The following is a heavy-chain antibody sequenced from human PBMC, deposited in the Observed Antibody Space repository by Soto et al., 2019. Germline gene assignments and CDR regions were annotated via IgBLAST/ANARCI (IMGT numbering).Heavy chain of an antibody. V-gene: IGHV3-15*01. J-gene: IGHJ4*02. CDR2: VLRKADGGTT. CDR3: TTYDYIGGSDRYRWAY. CDR1: GFPFANAL. Sequence: GGSLSLSCAASGFPFANALMSWVRQVPGKGLEWVARVLRKADGGTTDYAAPVKDRFIISRDDSRNTLHLQMNNLKTEDTAVYYCTTYDYIGGSDRYRWAYWGKGALVTVSS. D-gene: IGHD3-16*02.